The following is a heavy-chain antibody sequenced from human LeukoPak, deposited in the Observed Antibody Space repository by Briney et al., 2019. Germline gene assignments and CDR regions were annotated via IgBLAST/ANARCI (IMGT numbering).Heavy chain of an antibody. J-gene: IGHJ2*01. CDR1: GYTFTGYY. Sequence: ASVKVSCKASGYTFTGYYMHWVRQAPGQGLEWMGWINPNSGGTNYAQKFQGRVTMTRDTSISTAYMELSRLRSDDTAVYYCVRVGDGDYPDDWYFDLWGRGTLVTVSS. D-gene: IGHD4-17*01. CDR2: INPNSGGT. CDR3: VRVGDGDYPDDWYFDL. V-gene: IGHV1-2*02.